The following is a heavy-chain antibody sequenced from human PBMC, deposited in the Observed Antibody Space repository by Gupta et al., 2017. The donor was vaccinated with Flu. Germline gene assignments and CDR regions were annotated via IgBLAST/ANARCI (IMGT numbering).Heavy chain of an antibody. V-gene: IGHV3-7*01. CDR3: ARDNGYNQFDY. Sequence: EERLVESGGGLVQRGGSLRLYLEAPRFTFSRSWMTWVRQAPGKGVEWVANIKEDGSVKNYVYSVKGRFTISRDNAKNSLYLKMNSLRVEDTAVYYCARDNGYNQFDYWGQGTLVTVSS. J-gene: IGHJ4*02. D-gene: IGHD5-12*01. CDR2: IKEDGSVK. CDR1: RFTFSRSW.